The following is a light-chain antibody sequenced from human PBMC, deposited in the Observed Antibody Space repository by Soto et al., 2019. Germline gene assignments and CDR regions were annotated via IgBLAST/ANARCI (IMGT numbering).Light chain of an antibody. CDR1: QSISTY. CDR2: GAS. J-gene: IGKJ1*01. Sequence: DIQMTQSPSSLSASVGDRVTITCRASQSISTYLNWYQQKPGKAPKLLIYGASNLQSGVPSRFSGSGSGTKFTLTIASLQPDDFATYYCQQYETFSGTFGPGTKVDI. V-gene: IGKV1-39*01. CDR3: QQYETFSGT.